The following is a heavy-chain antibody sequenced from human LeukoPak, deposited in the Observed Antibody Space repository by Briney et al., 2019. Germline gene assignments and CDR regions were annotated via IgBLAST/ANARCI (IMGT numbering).Heavy chain of an antibody. J-gene: IGHJ4*02. Sequence: GGSLRLSCAASGFTFSNYGMHWVRQVPGKGLEWVAAIWFDGIRKYYADSVKGRLTISRDNSKNTLYLQMNSLRAEDTAVYYCTKGTIWLPFDYWGQGTLVTVSS. CDR3: TKGTIWLPFDY. CDR2: IWFDGIRK. CDR1: GFTFSNYG. V-gene: IGHV3-33*06. D-gene: IGHD5-18*01.